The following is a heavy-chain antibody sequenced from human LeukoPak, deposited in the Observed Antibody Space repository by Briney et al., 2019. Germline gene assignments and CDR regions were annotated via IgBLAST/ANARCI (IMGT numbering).Heavy chain of an antibody. J-gene: IGHJ4*02. CDR3: AKIRGSGWEAIDY. CDR1: GYTFTSYY. Sequence: ASVKVSCKASGYTFTSYYMHWVRQAPGQGLEWMGIINPSGGSTSYAQKLQGRVTMTTDTSTSTAYMELRSLRCDDTAVYYCAKIRGSGWEAIDYWGQGTLVTVSS. D-gene: IGHD1-26*01. CDR2: INPSGGST. V-gene: IGHV1-46*01.